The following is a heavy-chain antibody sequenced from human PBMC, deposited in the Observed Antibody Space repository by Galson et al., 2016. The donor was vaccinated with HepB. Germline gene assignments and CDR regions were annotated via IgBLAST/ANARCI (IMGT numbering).Heavy chain of an antibody. CDR2: ISGDGTNK. Sequence: SLRLSCAASGFSFGSYAMHWVRQTPAKGLEWVAVISGDGTNKYYADSVKGRFTISRDNAKNTLYLQMNSLRAEDTAVYYCARPGYCSGSSCYVPFDIWGQGTMATVSS. V-gene: IGHV3-30*03. CDR3: ARPGYCSGSSCYVPFDI. CDR1: GFSFGSYA. J-gene: IGHJ3*02. D-gene: IGHD2-15*01.